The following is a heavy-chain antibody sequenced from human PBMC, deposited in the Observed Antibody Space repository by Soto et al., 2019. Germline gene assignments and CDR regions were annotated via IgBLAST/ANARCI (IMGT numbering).Heavy chain of an antibody. D-gene: IGHD2-8*01. Sequence: GASVKVSCKASGYSLSGYYLHWVRQAPGQGPEWMGWINPNSGYTNYAQRFQDRVTLTRDMSTATTYMELSRLTSEDTAIYYCAADATAWQQMVPSDYWGQGTLVTVSS. CDR1: GYSLSGYY. V-gene: IGHV1-2*02. CDR2: INPNSGYT. CDR3: AADATAWQQMVPSDY. J-gene: IGHJ4*02.